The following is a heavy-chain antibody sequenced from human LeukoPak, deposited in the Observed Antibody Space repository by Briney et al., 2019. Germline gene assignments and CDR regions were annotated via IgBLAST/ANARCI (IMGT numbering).Heavy chain of an antibody. CDR3: ARDDMAVASNNWFDP. Sequence: PSETLSLTCTVSGGSISSYYWSWIRQPAGKGLEWIGRIYASGSTNYNPSLKSRVTMSVDTSKNQFSLKLSSVTAADTAVYYCARDDMAVASNNWFDPWGQGTLVTVSS. D-gene: IGHD6-19*01. J-gene: IGHJ5*02. V-gene: IGHV4-4*07. CDR1: GGSISSYY. CDR2: IYASGST.